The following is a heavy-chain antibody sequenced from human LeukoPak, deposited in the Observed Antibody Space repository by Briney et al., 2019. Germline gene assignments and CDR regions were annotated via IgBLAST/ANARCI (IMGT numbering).Heavy chain of an antibody. CDR2: ISAYNGNT. V-gene: IGHV1-18*01. D-gene: IGHD6-19*01. J-gene: IGHJ4*02. CDR3: ARDPMAVAGSDFDY. CDR1: GYTFTSYG. Sequence: ASVKVSCKASGYTFTSYGISWVRQAPGQGLEWMGWISAYNGNTNYAQKLQGRVTMTTDTSTSTAYMELRSLRSDDTDVYYCARDPMAVAGSDFDYWGQGTLVTVSS.